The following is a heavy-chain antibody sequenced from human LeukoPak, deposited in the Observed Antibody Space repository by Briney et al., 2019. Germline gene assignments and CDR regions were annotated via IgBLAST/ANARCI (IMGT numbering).Heavy chain of an antibody. V-gene: IGHV3-30*04. Sequence: PGRSLRLSCAASGFTFSSYAMHWVRQAPGKGLEWVALISYDGTNKYYADSVKGRFTISRDNSKNTLYLQMNSLRAEDTAVYYCAKDYRHYYDSSGYYGAFDIWGQGTMVTVSS. J-gene: IGHJ3*02. CDR3: AKDYRHYYDSSGYYGAFDI. D-gene: IGHD3-22*01. CDR2: ISYDGTNK. CDR1: GFTFSSYA.